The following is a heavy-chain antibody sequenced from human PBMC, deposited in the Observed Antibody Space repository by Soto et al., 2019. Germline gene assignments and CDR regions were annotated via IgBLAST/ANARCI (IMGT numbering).Heavy chain of an antibody. V-gene: IGHV4-59*01. CDR3: ARASYDILTGYPTTLNY. J-gene: IGHJ4*02. CDR2: IYYSGST. CDR1: GGSISSYY. D-gene: IGHD3-9*01. Sequence: SETLSLTCTVSGGSISSYYWSWIRQPPGKGLEWIGYIYYSGSTNYNPSLKSRVTISVDTSKNQFSLKLSSVTAADTAVYYCARASYDILTGYPTTLNYWGQGTLVTVSS.